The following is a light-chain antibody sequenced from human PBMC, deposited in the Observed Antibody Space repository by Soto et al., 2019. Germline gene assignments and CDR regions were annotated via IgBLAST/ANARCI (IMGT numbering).Light chain of an antibody. CDR1: SSNIGNNA. CDR2: YDD. Sequence: QSVLTQPPSVSEAPRQRVTISCSGSSSNIGNNAVYWYQQLPGKAPKLLIYYDDLLPSGVSDRFSGSKSGTSASLAISGLQSEDEAAYYCAAWDDSLNGPVFGGGTKLTVL. V-gene: IGLV1-36*01. J-gene: IGLJ2*01. CDR3: AAWDDSLNGPV.